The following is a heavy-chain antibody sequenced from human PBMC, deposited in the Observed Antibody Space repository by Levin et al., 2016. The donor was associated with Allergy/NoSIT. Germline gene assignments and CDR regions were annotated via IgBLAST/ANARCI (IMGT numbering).Heavy chain of an antibody. CDR3: AREGAGTAGLDY. J-gene: IGHJ4*02. Sequence: WIRQPPGKGLEWVSSISNGGATIYYADFVQGRLTTSRDNARNSVYLQMRSLRADDSAIYYCAREGAGTAGLDYWGQGTVVTVSS. V-gene: IGHV3-11*01. CDR2: ISNGGATI. D-gene: IGHD6-13*01.